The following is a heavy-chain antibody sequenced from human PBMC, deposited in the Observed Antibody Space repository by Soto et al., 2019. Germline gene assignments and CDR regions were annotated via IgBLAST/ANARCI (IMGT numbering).Heavy chain of an antibody. CDR2: ISYDGSNK. D-gene: IGHD4-17*01. CDR1: GFTFSSYG. V-gene: IGHV3-30*18. Sequence: GGSLRLSCAASGFTFSSYGMHWVRQAPGKGLEWVAVISYDGSNKYYADSVKGRFTISRDNSKNTLYLQMNSLRAEDTAVYYCAKDLDGAPSFDYWGQGTLVTVSS. J-gene: IGHJ4*02. CDR3: AKDLDGAPSFDY.